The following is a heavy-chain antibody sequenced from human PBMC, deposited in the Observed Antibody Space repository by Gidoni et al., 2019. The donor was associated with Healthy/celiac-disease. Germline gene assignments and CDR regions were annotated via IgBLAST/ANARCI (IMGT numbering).Heavy chain of an antibody. Sequence: MLWIRQAPGKGLEWVAVLSYDGSNKYYADSVKGRFTISRDNSKNTLYLQMNNLRAEDTAVYYCAKGLVSIVVVSAAIHYYYYYGLDVWGQGTTVTVSS. D-gene: IGHD2-2*01. J-gene: IGHJ6*02. CDR3: AKGLVSIVVVSAAIHYYYYYGLDV. V-gene: IGHV3-30*18. CDR2: LSYDGSNK.